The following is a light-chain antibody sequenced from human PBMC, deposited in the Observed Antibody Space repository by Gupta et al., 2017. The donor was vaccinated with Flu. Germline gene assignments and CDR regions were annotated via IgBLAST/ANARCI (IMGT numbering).Light chain of an antibody. CDR2: KAS. Sequence: DIQMTQSPSTLSASVGDRVTITCRASQSISSWLAWYQQQPGKAPKLLIYKASSLESGVPSRFSGSGSGTEFTLTISSLQPDDFATYYCQHDNSYPSTFGQGTKLEIK. CDR1: QSISSW. J-gene: IGKJ2*01. CDR3: QHDNSYPST. V-gene: IGKV1-5*03.